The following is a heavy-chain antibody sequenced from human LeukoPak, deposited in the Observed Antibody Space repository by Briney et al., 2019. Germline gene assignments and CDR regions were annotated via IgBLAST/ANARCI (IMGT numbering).Heavy chain of an antibody. CDR2: IIPILGIA. Sequence: EASVKVSCKASGGTFSSYAISWVRQAPGQGLEWMGRIIPILGIANYAQKFQSRVTITADKSTSTAYMELSSLRSEDTAVYYCARERVFSDEYNWFDPWGQGTLVTVSS. CDR1: GGTFSSYA. CDR3: ARERVFSDEYNWFDP. V-gene: IGHV1-69*04. D-gene: IGHD6-6*01. J-gene: IGHJ5*02.